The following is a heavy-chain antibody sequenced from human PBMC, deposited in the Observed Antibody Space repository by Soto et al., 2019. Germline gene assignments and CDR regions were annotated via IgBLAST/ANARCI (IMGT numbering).Heavy chain of an antibody. V-gene: IGHV3-21*01. D-gene: IGHD2-2*01. CDR3: ATYCSSTSCYLTKDAFDI. J-gene: IGHJ3*02. CDR1: GFTFSSYS. CDR2: ISSSSGYI. Sequence: EVQLVESGGGLVKPGGSLRLSCAASGFTFSSYSMNWVRKAPGKGLEWGSSISSSSGYIYYADSVKGRFTISRDNAKNSLYLQMNSLRAEDTAVYYCATYCSSTSCYLTKDAFDIWRQGTMVTVSS.